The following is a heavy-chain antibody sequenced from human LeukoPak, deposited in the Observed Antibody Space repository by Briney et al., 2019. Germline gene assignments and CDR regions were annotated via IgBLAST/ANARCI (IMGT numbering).Heavy chain of an antibody. CDR3: AKPRTTGLGWAQFDY. J-gene: IGHJ4*02. CDR2: FDGNGPNT. D-gene: IGHD2-8*02. Sequence: GGSLRLSCAASGFTFSSFAMTWVRQAPGKGLEWVSGFDGNGPNTYYADSVKGRWTISRDNSRNTLYLEMNSLRPEDAAIYYCAKPRTTGLGWAQFDYWGQGSLVTVSS. V-gene: IGHV3-23*01. CDR1: GFTFSSFA.